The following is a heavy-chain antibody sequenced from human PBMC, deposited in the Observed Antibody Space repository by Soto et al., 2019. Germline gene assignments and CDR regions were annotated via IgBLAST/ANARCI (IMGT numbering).Heavy chain of an antibody. Sequence: QVQLQESGPGLVKPSETLSLTCTVSGGSITSYYWSWIRQPPGKGLEWIGYIYYTGSTNYNPSLKSRVNISVDTSKNHFSLKLSSVTAADAAVYYCARDGEHCSGGSCPFDYWGQGTLVTVSS. CDR1: GGSITSYY. D-gene: IGHD2-15*01. V-gene: IGHV4-59*01. CDR3: ARDGEHCSGGSCPFDY. J-gene: IGHJ4*02. CDR2: IYYTGST.